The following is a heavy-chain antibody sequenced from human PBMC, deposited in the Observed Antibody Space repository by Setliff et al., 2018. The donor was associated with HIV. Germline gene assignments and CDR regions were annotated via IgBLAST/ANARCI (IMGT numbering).Heavy chain of an antibody. J-gene: IGHJ5*02. Sequence: SETLSLTCTVSGGSISSSSYYWGCIRQPPGKGLEWIGSIYYTGSANYNPSLKSRVTMSVDTSKNQFSLMLSSVTAADTAVYYCARHVPYSSSWPTAGSWTAWGQGTLVTVSS. V-gene: IGHV4-39*01. CDR2: IYYTGSA. D-gene: IGHD6-13*01. CDR1: GGSISSSSYY. CDR3: ARHVPYSSSWPTAGSWTA.